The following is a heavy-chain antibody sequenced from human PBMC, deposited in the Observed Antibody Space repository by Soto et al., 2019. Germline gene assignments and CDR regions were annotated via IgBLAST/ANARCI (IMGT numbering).Heavy chain of an antibody. V-gene: IGHV3-7*01. CDR3: TRDGL. CDR2: IKKDGSER. J-gene: IGHJ4*02. Sequence: GSLRLTFAGSGFTFSSYSMNWVRQAPGKGPEWVANIKKDGSERHYVDSVKGRFTISRDNAKNSLYLQMNSLTAEDTAVYYCTRDGLWGQGTLVTVSS. CDR1: GFTFSSYS.